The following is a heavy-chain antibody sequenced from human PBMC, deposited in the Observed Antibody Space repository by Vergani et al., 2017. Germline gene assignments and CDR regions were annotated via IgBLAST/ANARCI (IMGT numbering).Heavy chain of an antibody. J-gene: IGHJ6*02. CDR1: GYTFTDHY. CDR2: VDPDDGET. CDR3: ATPQTVTTGGMEV. V-gene: IGHV1-69-2*01. D-gene: IGHD4-17*01. Sequence: EVQLVQSGAEVKKPGATMKISCKVSGYTFTDHYMHWVKQAPGKGLEWMGLVDPDDGETIYAEKFKGRVTIAADTSTDMAHLELSSLRAEDTAVYYCATPQTVTTGGMEVWGQGTTVIVSS.